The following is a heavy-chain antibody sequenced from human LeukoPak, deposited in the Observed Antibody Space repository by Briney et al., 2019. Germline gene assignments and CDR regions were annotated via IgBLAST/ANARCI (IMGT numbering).Heavy chain of an antibody. CDR3: VRVHGGGY. Sequence: GGSLRLSCAASGFTVSDNNMIWVRQAPGKGLEWFSTLHRDGSVRYADSVNGRFTISRDDSKNTLSLQMSSLRDEDTAVYYCVRVHGGGYWGQGALVTVSS. V-gene: IGHV3-53*01. CDR1: GFTVSDNN. CDR2: LHRDGSV. J-gene: IGHJ4*02. D-gene: IGHD3-16*01.